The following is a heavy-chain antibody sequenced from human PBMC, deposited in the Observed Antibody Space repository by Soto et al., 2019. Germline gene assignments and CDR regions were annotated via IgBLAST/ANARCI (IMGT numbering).Heavy chain of an antibody. V-gene: IGHV4-31*03. Sequence: PSETLSLTCTVSGGSISSGGSYWSWIRQHAGTGLEWIGHIYYSGTTYYNPSLKSRLTISLDTSKNQFSLNLSSVTAADTAVYYCARDTYDPDSSSYYQYYFDVWGQGTQGTVSS. CDR1: GGSISSGGSY. D-gene: IGHD3-22*01. J-gene: IGHJ4*02. CDR2: IYYSGTT. CDR3: ARDTYDPDSSSYYQYYFDV.